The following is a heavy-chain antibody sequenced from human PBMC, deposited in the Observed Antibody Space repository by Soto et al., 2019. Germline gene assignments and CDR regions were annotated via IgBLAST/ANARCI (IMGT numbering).Heavy chain of an antibody. J-gene: IGHJ4*02. Sequence: PAGRLRSSCSASRLTFSDYYMSWIRQAPGKGLEWVSYISSSGSTIYYADAVKGRFTISRDNAKNSLYLQMNSLRAEDTAVYYCARLTLGFDYWGQGTLVTVFS. V-gene: IGHV3-11*01. CDR3: ARLTLGFDY. CDR1: RLTFSDYY. D-gene: IGHD6-13*01. CDR2: ISSSGSTI.